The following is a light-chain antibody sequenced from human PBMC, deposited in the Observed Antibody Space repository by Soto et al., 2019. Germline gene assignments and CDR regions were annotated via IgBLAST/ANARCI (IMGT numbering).Light chain of an antibody. J-gene: IGLJ2*01. CDR1: SSNIGSNT. V-gene: IGLV1-44*01. CDR3: AAWDGSLNGVV. Sequence: QSVLTQPPSSSGTPGQRVTISCSGSSSNIGSNTVNWYQQLPGTAPKLLIYSSNQRPSGVPDRFSGSKSDTSASLAISGLQSEDEAAYYCAAWDGSLNGVVFGGGTKLTVL. CDR2: SSN.